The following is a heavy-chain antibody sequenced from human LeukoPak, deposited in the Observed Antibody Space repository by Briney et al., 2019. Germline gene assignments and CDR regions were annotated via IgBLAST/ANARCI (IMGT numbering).Heavy chain of an antibody. V-gene: IGHV6-1*01. CDR1: GDSVSNNSAA. J-gene: IGHJ5*02. CDR2: TYYTSKWNN. Sequence: SQTLSLTCAISGDSVSNNSAAWNWIRQSPSRGLEWLGRTYYTSKWNNDYAESVQSRIAVNPDTSKNQFSLYLNSVTLEDTAVYYCARQASRRFDPWGQGTLVTVSS. CDR3: ARQASRRFDP.